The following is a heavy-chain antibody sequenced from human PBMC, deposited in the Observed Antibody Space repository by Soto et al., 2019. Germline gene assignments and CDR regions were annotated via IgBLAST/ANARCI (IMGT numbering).Heavy chain of an antibody. J-gene: IGHJ6*03. Sequence: QVQLVQSGAEVKKPGASVKVSCKASGYTFTSYGISWVRQAPGQGLEWMGWISAYNGNTNYAQKLQGRVTMTTDTSTSTAYMELRSLRSDDTAVYYCARAADNLLGFGESRPYYYYMDVWGKGTTVTVSS. D-gene: IGHD3-10*01. CDR1: GYTFTSYG. V-gene: IGHV1-18*01. CDR2: ISAYNGNT. CDR3: ARAADNLLGFGESRPYYYYMDV.